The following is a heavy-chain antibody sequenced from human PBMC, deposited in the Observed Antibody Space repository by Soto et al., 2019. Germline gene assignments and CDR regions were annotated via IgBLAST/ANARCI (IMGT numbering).Heavy chain of an antibody. CDR3: ARDLSTVTTSDFDY. D-gene: IGHD4-17*01. CDR2: ISYDGSNK. Sequence: QVQLVESGGGVVQPGRSLRLSCAASGFTFSSYAMHWVRQAPGKGLEWVAVISYDGSNKYYEDSVKGRFTISRDNSKNTLYLQMNSLRAEDTAVYYCARDLSTVTTSDFDYWGQGTLVTVSS. J-gene: IGHJ4*02. V-gene: IGHV3-30-3*01. CDR1: GFTFSSYA.